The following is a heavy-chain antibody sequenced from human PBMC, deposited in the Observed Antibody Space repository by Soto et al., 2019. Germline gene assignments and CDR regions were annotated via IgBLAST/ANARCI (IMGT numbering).Heavy chain of an antibody. Sequence: QITWKESGPTLVQPTQTPTLTCTISGFSLTTSARGVASIRQPPGTALERLALLFCGDDKSYSPSLKPRLTISKDTSQNQVVLTLTNMGPEETATYYCAPRLAMMDAFDVWGQGTVVTVSS. CDR1: GFSLTTSARG. J-gene: IGHJ3*01. CDR3: APRLAMMDAFDV. V-gene: IGHV2-5*02. D-gene: IGHD3-16*01. CDR2: LFCGDDK.